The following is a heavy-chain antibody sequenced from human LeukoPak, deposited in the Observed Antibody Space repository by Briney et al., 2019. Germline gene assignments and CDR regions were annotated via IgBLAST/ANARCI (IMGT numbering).Heavy chain of an antibody. CDR2: IRYGGSNK. Sequence: QPGGSLRLSCAASGFTFSSYGMHWVRQAPGKGLEWVAFIRYGGSNKYYADSVKGRFTISRDNSKNTLYLQMNSLRAEDTAVYYCAKSSRRYCSSTSCYRTIFDYWGQGTLVTVSS. D-gene: IGHD2-2*02. V-gene: IGHV3-30*02. CDR1: GFTFSSYG. CDR3: AKSSRRYCSSTSCYRTIFDY. J-gene: IGHJ4*02.